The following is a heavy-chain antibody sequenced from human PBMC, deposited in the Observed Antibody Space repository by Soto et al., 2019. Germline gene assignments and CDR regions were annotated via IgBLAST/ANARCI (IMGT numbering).Heavy chain of an antibody. D-gene: IGHD3-22*01. CDR3: ARGYDYDRGGYLFDF. J-gene: IGHJ4*02. CDR1: GGSVSSDIYY. CDR2: IYYSGHT. Sequence: SETLSLTCAVSGGSVSSDIYYWTWIRQHPGKGLEWIGYIYYSGHTYYNPSLKSRVTISLDTSNNQFSLKLTSVTAADTAVYYGARGYDYDRGGYLFDFWGRGPRVTVSS. V-gene: IGHV4-31*11.